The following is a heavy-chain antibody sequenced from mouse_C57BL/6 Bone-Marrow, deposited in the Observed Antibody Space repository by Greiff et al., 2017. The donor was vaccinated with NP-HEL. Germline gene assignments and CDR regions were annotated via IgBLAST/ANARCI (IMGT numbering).Heavy chain of an antibody. CDR3: AREWYYGSSPGWFAY. J-gene: IGHJ3*01. CDR1: GFTFSSYA. V-gene: IGHV5-4*01. D-gene: IGHD1-1*01. Sequence: EVQGVESGGGLVKPGGSLKLSCAASGFTFSSYAMSWVRQTPEKRLEWVATISDGGSYTYYPDNVTGRFTISRDNAKNNLYLQMSHLKSEDTAMYYCAREWYYGSSPGWFAYWGQGTLVTVSA. CDR2: ISDGGSYT.